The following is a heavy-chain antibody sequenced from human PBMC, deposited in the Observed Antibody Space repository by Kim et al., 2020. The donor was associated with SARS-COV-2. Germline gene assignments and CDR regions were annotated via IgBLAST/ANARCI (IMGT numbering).Heavy chain of an antibody. CDR3: ARDALVSDHDYLPGSPAPLDY. J-gene: IGHJ4*02. D-gene: IGHD5-12*01. CDR1: GFSFSDYW. Sequence: GGSLRLSCAASGFSFSDYWMSWVRQAPGKGLEWVASMKQDGSKGYYVSTVKGRFTISRDNAKNSLYLQMNSLRGDDTAVYFCARDALVSDHDYLPGSPAPLDYWGQGTLVTVSS. CDR2: MKQDGSKG. V-gene: IGHV3-7*01.